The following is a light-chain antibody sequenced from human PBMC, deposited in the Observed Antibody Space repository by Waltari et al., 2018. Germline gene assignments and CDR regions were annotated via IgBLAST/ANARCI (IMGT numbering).Light chain of an antibody. Sequence: ETVMTQSQAPLSVSPGERATLSCRASQSVSSKLAWYQQKPGQAPRLLIYGASTRATDIPARFSGGGSGTEFTLIISSLQSEDFAVYFCQQYSYWPRTFGRGTKVEIK. CDR2: GAS. CDR3: QQYSYWPRT. CDR1: QSVSSK. V-gene: IGKV3-15*01. J-gene: IGKJ1*01.